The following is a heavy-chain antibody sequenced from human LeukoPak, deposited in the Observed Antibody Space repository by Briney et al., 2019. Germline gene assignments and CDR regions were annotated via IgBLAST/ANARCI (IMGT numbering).Heavy chain of an antibody. Sequence: SETLCLTCAVSGGSFSGYYWSWIRQPPGKGLEWIGEINHSGSTNYNPSLKSRVTISVDTSKNQFSLKLSSVTAADTAVYYCAREMGLNIVATFGYWGQGTLVTVSS. J-gene: IGHJ4*02. CDR2: INHSGST. D-gene: IGHD5-12*01. V-gene: IGHV4-34*01. CDR1: GGSFSGYY. CDR3: AREMGLNIVATFGY.